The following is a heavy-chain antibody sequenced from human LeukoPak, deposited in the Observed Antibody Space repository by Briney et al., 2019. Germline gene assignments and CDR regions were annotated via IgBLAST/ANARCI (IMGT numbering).Heavy chain of an antibody. CDR1: GFTFSNYW. J-gene: IGHJ4*02. V-gene: IGHV3-23*01. Sequence: GGSLRLSCAASGFTFSNYWMSWVRQAPGKGLEWVSGISGIGGTPFYADSVKGRFTISRDNSKNTLYLQMNSLRAEDTAVYYCAKSSNLDYWGQGTRVTVSS. CDR3: AKSSNLDY. CDR2: ISGIGGTP. D-gene: IGHD2-2*01.